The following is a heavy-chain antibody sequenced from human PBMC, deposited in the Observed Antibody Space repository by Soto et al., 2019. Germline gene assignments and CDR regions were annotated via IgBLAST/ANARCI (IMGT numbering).Heavy chain of an antibody. V-gene: IGHV3-7*05. CDR3: ARDCRSIAVAGTGWKKFGY. CDR2: IKQDGSEK. J-gene: IGHJ4*02. D-gene: IGHD6-19*01. Sequence: EVQLVESGGGLVQPGGSLRLSCAASGFTFSSYWMSWVRQAPGKGLEWVANIKQDGSEKYYVDSVKGRFTISRDNAKNSLYLQMNSLRAEDTAVYYCARDCRSIAVAGTGWKKFGYWGQGTLVTVSS. CDR1: GFTFSSYW.